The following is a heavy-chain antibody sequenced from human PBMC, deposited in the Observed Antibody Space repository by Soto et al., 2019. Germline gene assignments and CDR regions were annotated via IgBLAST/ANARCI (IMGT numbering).Heavy chain of an antibody. CDR1: GGSISSGDYY. J-gene: IGHJ4*02. V-gene: IGHV4-30-4*01. CDR3: VGGSGSYYPVDY. Sequence: QVQLQESGPGLVKPSQTLSLTCTVSGGSISSGDYYWSWIRQPPGKGLEWIGYIYYGGSTYYNPSLKSRVTIAVDTSKNQFSLKLSSVTAADTAVYYCVGGSGSYYPVDYWGQGTLVTVSS. CDR2: IYYGGST. D-gene: IGHD3-10*01.